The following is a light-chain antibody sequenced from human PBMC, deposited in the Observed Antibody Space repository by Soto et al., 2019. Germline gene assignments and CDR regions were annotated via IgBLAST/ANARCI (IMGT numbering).Light chain of an antibody. J-gene: IGLJ3*02. V-gene: IGLV4-69*01. CDR2: LNSDGSH. Sequence: QAVVTQSPSASASLGASVKLTCTLSSGHSSYAIAWHQQQPEKGPRYLMKLNSDGSHSKGDGIPDRFSGSSSGAERYLTISSLQSEDEADYYGQTWGTGIHVFGGGTKVTVL. CDR3: QTWGTGIHV. CDR1: SGHSSYA.